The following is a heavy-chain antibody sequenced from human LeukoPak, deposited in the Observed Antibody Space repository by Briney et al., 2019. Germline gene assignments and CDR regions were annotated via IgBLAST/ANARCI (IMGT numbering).Heavy chain of an antibody. V-gene: IGHV3-74*01. CDR3: TRGWDYDSSGYYPPY. D-gene: IGHD3-22*01. J-gene: IGHJ4*02. CDR2: MKGDGSTT. CDR1: GFTFSSYW. Sequence: GGSLRLSCAASGFTFSSYWMHWVRQAPGKGLVWVSHMKGDGSTTTYADSVKGRFTISRDNAKKTLYLQMNSLRAEDTAVYYCTRGWDYDSSGYYPPYWGQGTLVTVSS.